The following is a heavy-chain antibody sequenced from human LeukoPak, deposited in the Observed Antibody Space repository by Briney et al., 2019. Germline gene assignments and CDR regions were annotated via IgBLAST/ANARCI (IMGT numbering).Heavy chain of an antibody. J-gene: IGHJ3*02. CDR3: ARGEYSSSSDDAFDI. CDR1: GGSLSSGGYY. D-gene: IGHD6-6*01. V-gene: IGHV4-30-2*01. Sequence: SETLSLTCTVSGGSLSSGGYYWSWIRQPPGKGLEWIGYIYHSGSTYYNPSLKSRVTISVDRSKNQFSLKLSSVTAADTAVYYCARGEYSSSSDDAFDIWGQGTMVTVSS. CDR2: IYHSGST.